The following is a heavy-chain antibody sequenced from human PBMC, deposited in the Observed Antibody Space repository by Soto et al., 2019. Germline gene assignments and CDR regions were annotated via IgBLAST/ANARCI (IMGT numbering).Heavy chain of an antibody. V-gene: IGHV3-30*18. CDR3: AKDRVESGLGEVDY. D-gene: IGHD3-16*01. J-gene: IGHJ4*02. Sequence: QVQLVESGGGVVQPGRSLRLSCAASGFTFSSHGMHWVRQAPGKGLEWVAVISYDGSRKYYVDSVKGRFTISRDNSKNTLYLHMNSLRAEDTAVYYCAKDRVESGLGEVDYWGQGTLVTVSS. CDR1: GFTFSSHG. CDR2: ISYDGSRK.